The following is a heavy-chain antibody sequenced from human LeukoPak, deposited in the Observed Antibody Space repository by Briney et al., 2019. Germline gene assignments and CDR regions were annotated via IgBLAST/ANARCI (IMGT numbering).Heavy chain of an antibody. CDR3: ARKDGDF. CDR1: GVSISAYY. CDR2: IYTSGIT. J-gene: IGHJ4*02. V-gene: IGHV4-4*07. Sequence: NTSETLYLTCTVSGVSISAYYWTWIRQPAGKGLEWIGRIYTSGITNYNPSLESRLTMSLDTSKNQISLRLSSVTAADTAVYYCARKDGDFWGQGTLVTVSS.